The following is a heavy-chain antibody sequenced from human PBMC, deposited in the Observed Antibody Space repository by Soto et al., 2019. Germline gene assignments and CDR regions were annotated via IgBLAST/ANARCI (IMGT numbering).Heavy chain of an antibody. CDR3: ARDWIYCIDSSCHQGAFDV. CDR2: INPNTGGT. Sequence: SVKISCKASGYTITDYYVHWVRQAPGQVLECMGWINPNTGGTKFAQRYEGRVTMHREKSISTVYLELSSLRSDDTAVYYCARDWIYCIDSSCHQGAFDVWG. D-gene: IGHD2-15*01. CDR1: GYTITDYY. J-gene: IGHJ3*01. V-gene: IGHV1-2*02.